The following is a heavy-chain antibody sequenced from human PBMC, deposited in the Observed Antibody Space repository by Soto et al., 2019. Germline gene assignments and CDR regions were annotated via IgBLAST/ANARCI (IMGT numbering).Heavy chain of an antibody. CDR2: ISGTASRT. Sequence: GGSLRLSCAGSGFTPTTTPLSWVRQPPGKGLEWVTTISGTASRTYYVDSVKGRFFISRDNSKNTVTLQMNNLTVDDTDVYYCATSFRYFDNWGQGTRVTVS. J-gene: IGHJ4*02. CDR1: GFTPTTTP. CDR3: ATSFRYFDN. D-gene: IGHD3-9*01. V-gene: IGHV3-23*01.